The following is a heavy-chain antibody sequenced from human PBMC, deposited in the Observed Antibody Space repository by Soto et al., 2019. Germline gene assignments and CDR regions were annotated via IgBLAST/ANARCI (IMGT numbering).Heavy chain of an antibody. CDR2: IHYSGTT. CDR3: AAGEASSRNLAPYYLGF. V-gene: IGHV4-59*01. CDR1: GGSMRNYF. Sequence: SETLSLTCTACGGSMRNYFWTWIRQPPGKGLEWIGYIHYSGTTSFFPSYNPSLRSRVTISEDTSKNQFSLKLLSVTTADTAVYFCAAGEASSRNLAPYYLGFWGQGTLGTVSS. D-gene: IGHD6-13*01. J-gene: IGHJ4*02.